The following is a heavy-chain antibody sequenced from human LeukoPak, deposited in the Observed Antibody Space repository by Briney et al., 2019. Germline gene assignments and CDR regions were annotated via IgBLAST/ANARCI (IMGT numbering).Heavy chain of an antibody. CDR1: GGSISSGHYY. D-gene: IGHD5-18*01. V-gene: IGHV4-30-4*08. CDR2: VYYTGST. CDR3: ARVASDTAMVRDY. Sequence: SETLSLTCTVSGGSISSGHYYWSWVRQPPGKGLEWIGYVYYTGSTYYNPSLKSRVTISVDTSKNQFSLKLSSVTAADTAVYYCARVASDTAMVRDYWGQGTLVTVSS. J-gene: IGHJ4*02.